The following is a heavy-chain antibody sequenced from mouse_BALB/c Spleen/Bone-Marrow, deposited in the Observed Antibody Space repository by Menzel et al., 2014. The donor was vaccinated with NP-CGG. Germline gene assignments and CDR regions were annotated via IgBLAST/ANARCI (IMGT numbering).Heavy chain of an antibody. D-gene: IGHD2-14*01. CDR1: GYTFTTYY. V-gene: IGHV1S56*01. Sequence: VQLQQSGPELVKPGASVRISCKASGYTFTTYYIHWVKQRPGQGLEWIGWIYPGNVNTNYSEKFKGKATLTAGKSSSTAYMQLSSLTSEDSAVYFCARGGYDGAWFAYWGQGTLVTVSA. J-gene: IGHJ3*01. CDR3: ARGGYDGAWFAY. CDR2: IYPGNVNT.